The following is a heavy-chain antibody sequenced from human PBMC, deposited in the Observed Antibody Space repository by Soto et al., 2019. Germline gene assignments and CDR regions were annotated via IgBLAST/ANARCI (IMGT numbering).Heavy chain of an antibody. CDR2: TYYRSKWYN. V-gene: IGHV6-1*01. Sequence: SQTLSLTCAISGDSVSSNSAAWNWIRQSPSRGLEWLGRTYYRSKWYNDYAVSVKSRITINPDTSKNQFSLQLNSVTPEDTAVYYCARDLGYCSGGSCYSVPNWFDPWGQGTLVTVSS. CDR1: GDSVSSNSAA. J-gene: IGHJ5*02. D-gene: IGHD2-15*01. CDR3: ARDLGYCSGGSCYSVPNWFDP.